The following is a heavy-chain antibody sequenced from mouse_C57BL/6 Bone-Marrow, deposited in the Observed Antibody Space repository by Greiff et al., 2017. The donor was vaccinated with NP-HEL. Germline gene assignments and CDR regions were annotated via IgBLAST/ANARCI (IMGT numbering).Heavy chain of an antibody. CDR2: INPNNGGT. V-gene: IGHV1-18*01. CDR1: GYTFTDYN. J-gene: IGHJ4*01. CDR3: ARPLTGTLNYYAMDY. D-gene: IGHD4-1*01. Sequence: VQLQQSGPELVKPGASVKIPCKASGYTFTDYNMDWVKQSHGKSLEWIGDINPNNGGTIYNQKFKGTATLTVDKSSSTAYMELRSLTSEDTAVYYGARPLTGTLNYYAMDYWGQGTSVTVSS.